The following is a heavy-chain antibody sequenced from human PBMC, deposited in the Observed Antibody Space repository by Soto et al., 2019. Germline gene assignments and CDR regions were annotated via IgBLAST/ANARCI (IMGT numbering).Heavy chain of an antibody. Sequence: PSETLSLTCAVYGGYFSGYYWSWIRQPPGKGLEWIGEINHSGSTNYNPSLKSRVTISVDTSKNQSSLKLSSVTAADTAVYYCARGPGCSSTSCYTYYYYYYGMAVWGQGTTVTVSS. D-gene: IGHD2-2*02. J-gene: IGHJ6*02. CDR1: GGYFSGYY. V-gene: IGHV4-34*01. CDR2: INHSGST. CDR3: ARGPGCSSTSCYTYYYYYYGMAV.